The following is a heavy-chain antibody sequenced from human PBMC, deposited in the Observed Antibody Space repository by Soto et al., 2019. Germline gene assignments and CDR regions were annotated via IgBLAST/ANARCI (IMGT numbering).Heavy chain of an antibody. J-gene: IGHJ5*02. CDR2: INPNSGGT. V-gene: IGHV1-2*02. D-gene: IGHD3-16*02. CDR3: AREKGTYVWGSYRYPGWFDP. Sequence: ASVKVSCKASGYTFTGYYMHWVRQAPGQGLEWMGWINPNSGGTNYAQKFQGRVTMTRDTSISTAYMELSRLRSDDTAVYYCAREKGTYVWGSYRYPGWFDPWGQGTLVTVSS. CDR1: GYTFTGYY.